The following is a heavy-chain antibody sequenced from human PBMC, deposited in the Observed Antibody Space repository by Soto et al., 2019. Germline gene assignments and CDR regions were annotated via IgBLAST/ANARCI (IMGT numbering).Heavy chain of an antibody. V-gene: IGHV1-46*03. CDR2: INPSGGST. CDR1: GYTFTSYY. Sequence: ASVKLSCKASGYTFTSYYMHWVRQAPGQGLEWMGIINPSGGSTSYAQKFQGRVTMTRDTSTSTVYMELSSLRSEDTAVYYCARAGDTIFGVVSTTNYYYYYYMDVWGKGTTVNVSS. D-gene: IGHD3-3*01. CDR3: ARAGDTIFGVVSTTNYYYYYYMDV. J-gene: IGHJ6*03.